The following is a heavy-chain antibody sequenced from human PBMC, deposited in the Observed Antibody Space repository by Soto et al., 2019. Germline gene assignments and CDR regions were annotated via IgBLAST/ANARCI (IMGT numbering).Heavy chain of an antibody. J-gene: IGHJ4*02. V-gene: IGHV3-30-3*01. CDR3: ARDVNALSVWELAFDY. Sequence: QVQLVESGGGVVQPGRSLRLSCAASGFTFSSYAMHWVRQAPGKGLEGVAVISYDGSNKYYADSVKGRFTISRDNSKNKLYLQMNSLRAEDTAVYYCARDVNALSVWELAFDYWGQGTLVTVSS. D-gene: IGHD1-26*01. CDR1: GFTFSSYA. CDR2: ISYDGSNK.